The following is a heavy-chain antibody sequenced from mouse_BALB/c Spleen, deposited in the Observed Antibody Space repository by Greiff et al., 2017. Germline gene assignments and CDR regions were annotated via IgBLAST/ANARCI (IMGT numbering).Heavy chain of an antibody. Sequence: EVMLVESGGGLVKPGGSLKLSCAASGFTFSSYAMSWVRQTPEKRLEWVASISSGGSTYYPDSVKGRFTISRDNARNILYLQMSSLRSEDTAMYYCARAPYGSSYPCFDCWGQGTTLTVSS. CDR1: GFTFSSYA. D-gene: IGHD1-1*01. CDR2: ISSGGST. V-gene: IGHV5-6-5*01. CDR3: ARAPYGSSYPCFDC. J-gene: IGHJ2*01.